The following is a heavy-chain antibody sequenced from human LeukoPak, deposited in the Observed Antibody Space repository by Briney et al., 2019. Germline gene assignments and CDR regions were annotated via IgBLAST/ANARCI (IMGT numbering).Heavy chain of an antibody. CDR2: ITGSGQTK. Sequence: GGSLRLSCLVSGFSFSDYAMSWVRRAPGKGLEWVSAITGSGQTKYYTDSVKGRFTMSRDNSKNTLYLQMNSLRAEDTAVYYCARDRGEYVDYWGQGTLVTVSS. CDR3: ARDRGEYVDY. J-gene: IGHJ4*02. D-gene: IGHD2/OR15-2a*01. CDR1: GFSFSDYA. V-gene: IGHV3-23*01.